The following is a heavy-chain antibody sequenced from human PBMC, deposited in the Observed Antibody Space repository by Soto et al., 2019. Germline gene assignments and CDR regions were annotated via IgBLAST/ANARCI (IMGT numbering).Heavy chain of an antibody. CDR1: GGSISSDKW. D-gene: IGHD3-3*01. CDR3: AAIPLTSGVVSGRFDP. V-gene: IGHV4-4*02. CDR2: ISHRGST. Sequence: QVHLQESGPGLVKPSGTLALSCPVSGGSISSDKWWTWVRQPPWKGLEWIGEISHRGSTNYSPSFKSRLSLSVDTTKTQFSLRLTSVTAADTAVYYCAAIPLTSGVVSGRFDPWGQGIMVTVSS. J-gene: IGHJ5*02.